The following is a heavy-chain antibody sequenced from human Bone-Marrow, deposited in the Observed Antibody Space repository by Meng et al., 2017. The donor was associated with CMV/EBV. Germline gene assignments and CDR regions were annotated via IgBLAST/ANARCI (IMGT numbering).Heavy chain of an antibody. CDR2: ISSSNSYI. J-gene: IGHJ4*02. CDR3: AGDMGQQLPLYYFDY. D-gene: IGHD6-13*01. Sequence: SGFTFGSYCMSWVRPAPVKVLGCVSSISSSNSYISYADSVKGRFTISRDNAKNSLYLQMDSLRAEDAAVYYCAGDMGQQLPLYYFDYWGQGTLVTVSS. CDR1: GFTFGSYC. V-gene: IGHV3-21*01.